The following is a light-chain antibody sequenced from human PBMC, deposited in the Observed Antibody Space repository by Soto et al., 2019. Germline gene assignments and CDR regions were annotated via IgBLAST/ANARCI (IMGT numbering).Light chain of an antibody. CDR2: DVS. V-gene: IGLV2-14*01. J-gene: IGLJ1*01. CDR1: SSHVSDYYR. Sequence: QSALAQPPSVSGSPGQSVTISCTGTSSHVSDYYRFSWYQQHPGQAPKLMIYDVSNRPSGISDRFSGSKSGNTASLTISGLQAEDEADYYCNSYTGTSALIFGTGTKVTVL. CDR3: NSYTGTSALI.